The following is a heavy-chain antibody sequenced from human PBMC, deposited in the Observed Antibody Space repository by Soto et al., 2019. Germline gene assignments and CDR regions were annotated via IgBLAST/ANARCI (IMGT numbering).Heavy chain of an antibody. CDR1: GFTFSDYY. CDR2: ISSSGSTI. CDR3: ARTLQGAAAPRWFDP. D-gene: IGHD6-13*01. J-gene: IGHJ5*02. Sequence: GGSLRLSCAASGFTFSDYYMSWIRQAPGKGLEWVSYISSSGSTIYYADSVKGRFTISRDNAKNSLYLQMNSLRAEDTAVYYCARTLQGAAAPRWFDPWGQGTLVTVSS. V-gene: IGHV3-11*01.